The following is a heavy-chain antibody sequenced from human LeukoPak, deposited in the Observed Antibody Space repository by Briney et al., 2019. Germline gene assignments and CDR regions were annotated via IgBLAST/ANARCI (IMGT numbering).Heavy chain of an antibody. D-gene: IGHD1-26*01. J-gene: IGHJ4*02. CDR2: ISDSGGNT. Sequence: GGSLRLSCAAPGFTISSYVMSWVRQAPGKGLEWVSSISDSGGNTYYADSVKGRFTISRDNSKNTLYLQMNSLRVEDTAIYYCAKDGAQVGVTFDYWGQGTLVTVSS. V-gene: IGHV3-23*01. CDR1: GFTISSYV. CDR3: AKDGAQVGVTFDY.